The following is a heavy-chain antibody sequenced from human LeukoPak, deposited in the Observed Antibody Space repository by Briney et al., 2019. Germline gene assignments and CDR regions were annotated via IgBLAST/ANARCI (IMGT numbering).Heavy chain of an antibody. Sequence: SQTLSLTCAVSGGSISSGGYSWSWIRQPPGKGLEWIGYIYHSGSTYYNPSLKSRVTISVDRSKNQFSLKLSSVTAADTAVYYCAKSQVIVVAPFDAFDIWGQGTMVTVSS. CDR2: IYHSGST. CDR3: AKSQVIVVAPFDAFDI. CDR1: GGSISSGGYS. V-gene: IGHV4-30-2*01. D-gene: IGHD3-22*01. J-gene: IGHJ3*02.